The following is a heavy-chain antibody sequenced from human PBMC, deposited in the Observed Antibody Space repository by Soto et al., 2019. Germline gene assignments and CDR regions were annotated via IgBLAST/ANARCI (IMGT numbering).Heavy chain of an antibody. CDR3: ARLYYYDSSGSYYFDY. Sequence: SETLSLTCTVSGGSISSSSYYWGWIRQPPGKGLEWIGSIYYSGSTNYNPSLKSRVTISVDTSKNQFSLKLSSVTAADTAVYYCARLYYYDSSGSYYFDYWGQGTLVTVSS. CDR1: GGSISSSSYY. CDR2: IYYSGST. D-gene: IGHD3-22*01. J-gene: IGHJ4*02. V-gene: IGHV4-39*07.